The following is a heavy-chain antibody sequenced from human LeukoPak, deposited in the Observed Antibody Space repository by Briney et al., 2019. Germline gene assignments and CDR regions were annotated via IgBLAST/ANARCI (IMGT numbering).Heavy chain of an antibody. V-gene: IGHV1-8*01. CDR3: ARRIRGAPTDY. CDR2: MNPNSGNT. D-gene: IGHD3-10*01. J-gene: IGHJ4*02. CDR1: GYTFTTYD. Sequence: ASVKVSCKASGYTFTTYDLNWVRQATGQGLEWMGWMNPNSGNTGYAQKFQGSVTMTRNISITTAYMELSNLTSEDTAVYYCARRIRGAPTDYWGQGTLVTVSS.